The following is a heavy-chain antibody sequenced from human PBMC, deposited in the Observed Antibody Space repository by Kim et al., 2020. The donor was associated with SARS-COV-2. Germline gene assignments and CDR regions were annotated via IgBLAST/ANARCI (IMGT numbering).Heavy chain of an antibody. Sequence: GGSLRLSCAASGFTFSSHWMHWVRQAPGKGLVWVSRINSDGSSTSYADSVKGRFTISRDNAKNTLYLQMNSLRAEDTAVYYCARDWVYYYGSGSYYSHMSWGDYYYYGMDVWGQGTTVTVSS. CDR3: ARDWVYYYGSGSYYSHMSWGDYYYYGMDV. D-gene: IGHD3-10*01. CDR1: GFTFSSHW. V-gene: IGHV3-74*01. CDR2: INSDGSST. J-gene: IGHJ6*02.